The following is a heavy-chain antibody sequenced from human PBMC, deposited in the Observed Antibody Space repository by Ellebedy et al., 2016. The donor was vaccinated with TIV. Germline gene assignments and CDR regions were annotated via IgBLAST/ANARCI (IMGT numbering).Heavy chain of an antibody. CDR3: ARRDGYNYWYFDL. J-gene: IGHJ2*01. CDR2: INHSGST. V-gene: IGHV4-34*01. Sequence: SETLSLXXAVYGGSFSDYYWTWIRQSPGKGLEWIGEINHSGSTNYNPSLKSRVTISVDTSKNQFSLRLGSVTAADTAVYYCARRDGYNYWYFDLWGRGTLVTVSS. CDR1: GGSFSDYY. D-gene: IGHD5-24*01.